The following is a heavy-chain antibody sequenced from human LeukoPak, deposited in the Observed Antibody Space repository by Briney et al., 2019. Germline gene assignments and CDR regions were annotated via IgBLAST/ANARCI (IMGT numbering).Heavy chain of an antibody. V-gene: IGHV5-51*01. J-gene: IGHJ4*02. CDR3: ARLLRNIAAGVYYFDY. CDR2: IYPGDSDT. D-gene: IGHD6-13*01. CDR1: GYSYTSYW. Sequence: GESLKISCKGSGYSYTSYWIGWVRQMPGKGLEWMGIIYPGDSDTRYSPSFQGQVTLSADKSSSTAYLQWSSLKASDSATYYCARLLRNIAAGVYYFDYWGQGTLVTVSS.